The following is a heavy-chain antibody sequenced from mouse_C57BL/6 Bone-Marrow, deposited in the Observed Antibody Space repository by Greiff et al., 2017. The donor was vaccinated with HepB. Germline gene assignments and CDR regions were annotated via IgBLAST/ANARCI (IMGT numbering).Heavy chain of an antibody. CDR2: ISYSGST. D-gene: IGHD2-2*01. V-gene: IGHV3-8*01. CDR3: ARRGGYDSAWFAY. Sequence: EVQLQESGPGLAKPSQPLSLTCSVTGYSITSDYWNWIRKIPGNKLEYMGYISYSGSTYYNPSLKSRISITRDTSKNQYYLQLNSVTTVDTATYYCARRGGYDSAWFAYWGQGALVTVSA. CDR1: GYSITSDY. J-gene: IGHJ3*01.